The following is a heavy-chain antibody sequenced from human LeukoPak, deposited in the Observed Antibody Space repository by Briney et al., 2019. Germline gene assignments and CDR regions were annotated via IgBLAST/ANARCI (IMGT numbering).Heavy chain of an antibody. Sequence: SETLSLTCTVSGGSISSYYWSWIRQPAGKGLEWIGRIYTSGSTNYNPSLKSRVTMSVDTSKNQFSLKLSSVTAADTAVYYCARVRSPGYSSYYYMDVWGKGTTVTVSS. CDR2: IYTSGST. J-gene: IGHJ6*03. CDR1: GGSISSYY. CDR3: ARVRSPGYSSYYYMDV. D-gene: IGHD6-19*01. V-gene: IGHV4-4*07.